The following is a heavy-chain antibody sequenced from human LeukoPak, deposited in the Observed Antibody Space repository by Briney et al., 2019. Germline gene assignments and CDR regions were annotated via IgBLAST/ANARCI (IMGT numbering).Heavy chain of an antibody. CDR2: INPDSGGT. CDR3: ARARLAAAGAYMDV. J-gene: IGHJ6*02. Sequence: ASVKVSCKASGYTFTGYYMHWVRQAPGQGLEWMGRINPDSGGTNYAQKFQGRVTMTRDTSISTAYMELSRLRSDDTAVYYCARARLAAAGAYMDVWGQGTTVTVSS. V-gene: IGHV1-2*06. D-gene: IGHD6-13*01. CDR1: GYTFTGYY.